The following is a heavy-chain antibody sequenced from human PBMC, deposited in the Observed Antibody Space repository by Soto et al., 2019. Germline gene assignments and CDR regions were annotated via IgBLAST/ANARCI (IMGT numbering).Heavy chain of an antibody. Sequence: PGGSLRLSCAASGFTFNNYGMHWVRQAPGKGLEWVAVIWNDGNGYYYANSVKGRFTISRDNSKNTLYLQMSSLRAEDTAVYYCARLQISHPIGVAASARGGIDVWGQGTMVTVSS. V-gene: IGHV3-33*01. J-gene: IGHJ6*02. CDR1: GFTFNNYG. D-gene: IGHD6-13*01. CDR3: ARLQISHPIGVAASARGGIDV. CDR2: IWNDGNGY.